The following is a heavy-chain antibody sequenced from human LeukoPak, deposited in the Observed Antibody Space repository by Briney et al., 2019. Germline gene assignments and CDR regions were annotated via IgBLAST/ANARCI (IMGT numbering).Heavy chain of an antibody. J-gene: IGHJ6*04. D-gene: IGHD1-26*01. CDR3: ARGREGPANYYGMDV. Sequence: SETLSLTCAAYGGSFSGYYWSWIRQPPGKGLEWIGEINHSGSTNYNPSLKSRVTISVDTSKNQFSLKLSSVTAANTAVYYCARGREGPANYYGMDVWGKGTTVTVSS. CDR1: GGSFSGYY. CDR2: INHSGST. V-gene: IGHV4-34*01.